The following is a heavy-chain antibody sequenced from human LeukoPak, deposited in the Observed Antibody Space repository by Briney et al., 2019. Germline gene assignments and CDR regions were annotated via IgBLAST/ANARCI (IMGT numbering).Heavy chain of an antibody. Sequence: GGSLRLSCAASGFTFSSYAMSWVRQAPGKGLEWVSAISGSGGSTYYADSVKGRFTISRDNSKNTLYLQMNSLRAEDTAVYYCANAPAPYSSGWPYYYYGMDVWGQGTTVTVSS. V-gene: IGHV3-23*01. CDR3: ANAPAPYSSGWPYYYYGMDV. D-gene: IGHD6-19*01. J-gene: IGHJ6*02. CDR1: GFTFSSYA. CDR2: ISGSGGST.